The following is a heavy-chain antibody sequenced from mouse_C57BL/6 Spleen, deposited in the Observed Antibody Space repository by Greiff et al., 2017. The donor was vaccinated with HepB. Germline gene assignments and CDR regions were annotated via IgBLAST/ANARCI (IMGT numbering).Heavy chain of an antibody. D-gene: IGHD1-1*01. CDR2: IHPNSGST. V-gene: IGHV1-64*01. J-gene: IGHJ2*01. CDR1: GYTFTSYW. Sequence: QVQLQQPGAELVKPGASVKLSCKASGYTFTSYWMHWVKQRPGQGLEWIGMIHPNSGSTNYNEKFKSKATLTVDKSSSTAYMQLSSLTSEDSAVYYCATMTTVVATDYLGQGTTLTVSS. CDR3: ATMTTVVATDY.